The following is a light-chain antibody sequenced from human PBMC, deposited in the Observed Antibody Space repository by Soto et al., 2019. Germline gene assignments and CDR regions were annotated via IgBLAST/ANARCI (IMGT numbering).Light chain of an antibody. CDR3: SSYAGSNNVL. CDR1: SSDVGGYHY. J-gene: IGLJ2*01. V-gene: IGLV2-8*01. CDR2: EVS. Sequence: QSVLTQPPSASGSPGQSVTISCTGTSSDVGGYHYVSWYQQHPGKAPKVMIYEVSKRPSGVPDRFSGSKSGNTASLTVSGLQAEDEGDYYCSSYAGSNNVLFGGGTKLTVL.